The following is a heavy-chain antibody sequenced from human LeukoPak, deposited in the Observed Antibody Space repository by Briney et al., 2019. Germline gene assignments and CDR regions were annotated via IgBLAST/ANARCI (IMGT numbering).Heavy chain of an antibody. V-gene: IGHV4-59*08. Sequence: SETLSLTCTVSGGSISSYYWSWIRQHPGKGLEWIGYIYYSGSTYYNPSLKSRVTISVDTSKNQFSLKLSSVTAADTAVYYCARHVPFGGIHPIVVVPAAPFDYWGQGTLVTVSS. CDR2: IYYSGST. J-gene: IGHJ4*02. CDR1: GGSISSYY. CDR3: ARHVPFGGIHPIVVVPAAPFDY. D-gene: IGHD2-2*01.